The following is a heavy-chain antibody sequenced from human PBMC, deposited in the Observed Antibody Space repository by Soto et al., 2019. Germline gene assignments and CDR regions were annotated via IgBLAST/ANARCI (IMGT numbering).Heavy chain of an antibody. CDR3: ARERLHAGGMDV. D-gene: IGHD6-25*01. CDR1: GFTFSSYG. Sequence: QVQLVESGGGVVQPGRSLRLSCAASGFTFSSYGMHWVRQAPGKGLEWVAVIWYDGSNKYYADSVKGRFTISRDNSNNTLYLQMNSRRAEDTAVYYCARERLHAGGMDVWGQGTTVTVSS. CDR2: IWYDGSNK. V-gene: IGHV3-33*01. J-gene: IGHJ6*02.